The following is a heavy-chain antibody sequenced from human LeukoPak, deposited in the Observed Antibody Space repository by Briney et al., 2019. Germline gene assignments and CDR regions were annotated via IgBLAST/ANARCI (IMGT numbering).Heavy chain of an antibody. Sequence: PGGSLRLSCAASGFTFSSYAMHWVRQAPGKGLEWVAVISYDGSNKYYADSVKGRFTISRDNSKNTLYLQMNSLRPEDTAVYYCATFAQQRFDYWGQGTLVTVSS. V-gene: IGHV3-30-3*01. CDR3: ATFAQQRFDY. D-gene: IGHD6-25*01. CDR2: ISYDGSNK. J-gene: IGHJ4*02. CDR1: GFTFSSYA.